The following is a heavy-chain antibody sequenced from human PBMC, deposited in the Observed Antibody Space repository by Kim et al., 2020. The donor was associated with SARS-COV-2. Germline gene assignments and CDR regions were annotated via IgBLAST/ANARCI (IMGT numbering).Heavy chain of an antibody. J-gene: IGHJ6*02. CDR3: ARVGPVVYYYYGMDV. V-gene: IGHV4-59*13. D-gene: IGHD2-15*01. CDR2: IYYSGNT. Sequence: SETLSLTCTVSGGSISNYYWSWIRQPPGKGLEWIGYIYYSGNTNYNPSLKSRVTISVDTSKNQFSLKLSSVTAADTAVYYCARVGPVVYYYYGMDVWGQG. CDR1: GGSISNYY.